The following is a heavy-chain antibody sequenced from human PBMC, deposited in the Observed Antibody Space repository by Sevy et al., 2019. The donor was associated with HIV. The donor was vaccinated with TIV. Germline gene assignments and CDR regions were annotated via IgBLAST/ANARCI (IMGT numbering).Heavy chain of an antibody. CDR2: IYYSGST. V-gene: IGHV4-39*01. Sequence: SETLSLTCTVSGGSISSSSYYWGWIRQPPGKGLEWIGSIYYSGSTYYNPSLKSRVTISVDTSKNQFSLKLSSVTAAHTAVYYCARLPYCSGGSCYFIWFDPWGQGTLVTVSS. CDR1: GGSISSSSYY. CDR3: ARLPYCSGGSCYFIWFDP. J-gene: IGHJ5*02. D-gene: IGHD2-15*01.